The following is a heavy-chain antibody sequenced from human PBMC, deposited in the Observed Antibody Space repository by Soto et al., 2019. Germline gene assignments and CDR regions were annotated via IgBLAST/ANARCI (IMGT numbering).Heavy chain of an antibody. D-gene: IGHD3-3*01. CDR3: AKTYYDFWSGYFTYQPDPVGVDY. CDR1: GYTFTGYY. J-gene: IGHJ4*02. Sequence: ASVKVSCKASGYTFTGYYMHWVRQAPGQGLEWMGWINPNSGGTNYAQKFQGRVTMTRDTSISTAYMELSRLRSDDTAVYYCAKTYYDFWSGYFTYQPDPVGVDYWGQGTLVTVSS. CDR2: INPNSGGT. V-gene: IGHV1-2*02.